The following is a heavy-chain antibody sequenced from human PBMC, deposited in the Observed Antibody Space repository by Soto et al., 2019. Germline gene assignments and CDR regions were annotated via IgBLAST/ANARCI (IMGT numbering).Heavy chain of an antibody. J-gene: IGHJ6*02. D-gene: IGHD5-12*01. CDR2: INPNSGGT. Sequence: ASVKVSCKASGYTFTGYYMHWVRQAPGQGLEWMGWINPNSGGTNYAQKFQGWVTMTRDTSISTAYMELSRLRSDDTAVYYCARSSMGDGYNSDYYGMDVWGQGTTVTVSS. CDR1: GYTFTGYY. CDR3: ARSSMGDGYNSDYYGMDV. V-gene: IGHV1-2*04.